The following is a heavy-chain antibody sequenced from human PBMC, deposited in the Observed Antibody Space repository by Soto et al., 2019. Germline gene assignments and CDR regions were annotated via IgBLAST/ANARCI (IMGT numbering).Heavy chain of an antibody. V-gene: IGHV4-31*11. CDR1: GGSITSGGSY. Sequence: QVQLRESGPGLVKPSETLSLTCAVSGGSITSGGSYWSWVRQHPGKGLEWIGHVYYSWSAYYNPSIAGRVAKSVVTAKIHFCLRVKYVTAAHTAVYYWAKSLPGGTIYYVDVWGEGTTISVPS. CDR2: VYYSWSA. CDR3: AKSLPGGTIYYVDV. J-gene: IGHJ6*03. D-gene: IGHD1-26*01.